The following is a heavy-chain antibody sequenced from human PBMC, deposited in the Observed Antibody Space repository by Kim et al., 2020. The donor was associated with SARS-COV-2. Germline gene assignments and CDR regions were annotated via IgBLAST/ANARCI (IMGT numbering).Heavy chain of an antibody. V-gene: IGHV3-23*01. CDR3: ASTYYYGSGFDP. J-gene: IGHJ5*02. Sequence: YPDSVKGRFTISRDNSKNTLYLQMNSLRAEDTAVYYCASTYYYGSGFDPWGQGTLVTVSS. D-gene: IGHD3-10*01.